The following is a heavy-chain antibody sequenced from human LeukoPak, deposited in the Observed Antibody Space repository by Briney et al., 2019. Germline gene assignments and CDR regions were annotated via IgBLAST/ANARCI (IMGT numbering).Heavy chain of an antibody. CDR2: ISAYNGNT. CDR3: ARAERNLDYYYGSGNMDY. D-gene: IGHD3-10*01. V-gene: IGHV1-18*01. CDR1: GYTFTSYG. Sequence: ASVKVSCKASGYTFTSYGISWVRQAPGQGLEWMGWISAYNGNTNYAQKLQGRVTMTTDTSTSTAYMELRSLRSDDTAVYYCARAERNLDYYYGSGNMDYWGQGTLVTVSS. J-gene: IGHJ4*02.